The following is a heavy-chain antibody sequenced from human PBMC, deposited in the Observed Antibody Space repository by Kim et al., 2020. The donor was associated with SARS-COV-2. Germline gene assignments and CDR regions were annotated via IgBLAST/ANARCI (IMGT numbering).Heavy chain of an antibody. CDR3: ARDPRYYYGMDV. V-gene: IGHV1-3*01. J-gene: IGHJ6*02. Sequence: GSVKVSCKASGYTFTSYAMHWVRQAPGQRLEWMGWINAGNGNTKYSQKFQGRVTITRDTSASTAYMELSSLRSEDTAVYYCARDPRYYYGMDVWGQGTTVTVSS. CDR1: GYTFTSYA. CDR2: INAGNGNT.